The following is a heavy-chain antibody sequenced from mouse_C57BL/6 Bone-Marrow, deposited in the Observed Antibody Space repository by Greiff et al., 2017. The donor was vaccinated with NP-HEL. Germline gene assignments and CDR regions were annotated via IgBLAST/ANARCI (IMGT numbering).Heavy chain of an antibody. V-gene: IGHV1-55*01. CDR2: IYPGSGST. J-gene: IGHJ4*01. Sequence: VQLQESGAELVKPGASVKMSCKASGYTFTSYWITWVKQRPGQGLEWIGDIYPGSGSTNYNEKFNSKATLTVDTSSSTAYMQLSSLTSEDSAVYYCARGFLYYAMDYWGQGTSVTVSS. CDR3: ARGFLYYAMDY. CDR1: GYTFTSYW.